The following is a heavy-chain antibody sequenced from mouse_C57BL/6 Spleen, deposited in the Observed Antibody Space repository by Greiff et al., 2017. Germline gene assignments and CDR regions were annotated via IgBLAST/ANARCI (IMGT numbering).Heavy chain of an antibody. J-gene: IGHJ4*01. CDR1: GYAFTDYE. CDR2: IDPATGGT. CDR3: TIRYYYAMDY. Sequence: VQLQQSGAELVRPGASVTLSCKASGYAFTDYEMNWVKQTPVNGLEWIGAIDPATGGTAYNPKFKGKAILTADKSSHTAYMELRSLTSEDSAFDCGTIRYYYAMDYWGQGTSVTVSS. D-gene: IGHD1-1*01. V-gene: IGHV1-15*01.